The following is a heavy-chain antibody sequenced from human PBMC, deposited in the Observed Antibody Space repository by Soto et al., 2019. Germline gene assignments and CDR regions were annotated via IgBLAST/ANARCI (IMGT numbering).Heavy chain of an antibody. Sequence: QVQLQESGPGLVKPSETLSLTCTVSGGSISSYYWRWIRQPPGKGLEWIGYIYYSGSTNYNPSLKSRVTISVDTSKNQFSLKLSSVTAADTAVYYCARDQGYGDYGPDWGQGTLVTVSS. V-gene: IGHV4-59*01. CDR2: IYYSGST. CDR1: GGSISSYY. J-gene: IGHJ4*02. CDR3: ARDQGYGDYGPD. D-gene: IGHD4-17*01.